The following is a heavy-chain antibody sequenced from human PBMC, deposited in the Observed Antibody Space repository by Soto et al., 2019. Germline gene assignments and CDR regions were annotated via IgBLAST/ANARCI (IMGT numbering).Heavy chain of an antibody. CDR2: IIPIFGTA. V-gene: IGHV1-69*01. CDR3: ARTVSQAYCGGDCYSPFDY. J-gene: IGHJ4*02. CDR1: GGTLSSYA. Sequence: QVQLVQSGAEVKKPGSSVKVSCKASGGTLSSYAISWVRQAPGQGLEWMGGIIPIFGTANYAQKFQGRVTITADESTSTAYMELSSLRSEDTAVYYCARTVSQAYCGGDCYSPFDYWVQGTLVTVSS. D-gene: IGHD2-21*02.